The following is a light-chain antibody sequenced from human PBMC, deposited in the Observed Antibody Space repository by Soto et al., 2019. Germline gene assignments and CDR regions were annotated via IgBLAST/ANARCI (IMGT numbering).Light chain of an antibody. V-gene: IGKV3-15*01. Sequence: EVVLTQSPGTPSLSPGERAHLSCMASQSVSSNLAWYQQKPGQAPRFLIYGASTRATGIPARFSGSGSGTEFTLTISSLQSEDFAVYYCQQYDNWPLTFGGGTKVDIK. CDR1: QSVSSN. CDR2: GAS. J-gene: IGKJ4*01. CDR3: QQYDNWPLT.